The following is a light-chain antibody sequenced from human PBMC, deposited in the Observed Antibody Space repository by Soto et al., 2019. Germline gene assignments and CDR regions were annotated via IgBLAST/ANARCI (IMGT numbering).Light chain of an antibody. CDR3: LQNYYSFRT. CDR2: GAS. V-gene: IGKV1-6*01. J-gene: IGKJ1*01. CDR1: QGIAKD. Sequence: AIQLTQSPSSLSASVGDRVTITCRASQGIAKDLGWYQQKPGKAPRLLIFGASFLQSGVPSRFSGSGSGTDFHLTINGLQPEDFATYYSLQNYYSFRTFGQGTKVEIK.